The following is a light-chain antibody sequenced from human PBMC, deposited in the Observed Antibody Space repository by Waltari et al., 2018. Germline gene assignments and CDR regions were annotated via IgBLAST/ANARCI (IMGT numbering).Light chain of an antibody. CDR2: AAS. J-gene: IGKJ1*01. V-gene: IGKV3-15*01. Sequence: VMTQSPVSLSVSPGDRVTLSCRASQSVGGNVAWYQQKPGQAPRLLISAASTRATDVPGRFSGSGSGTEFSLTITSVQSEDSGLYFCQQYNDWPPWTFGQGTKVEIK. CDR1: QSVGGN. CDR3: QQYNDWPPWT.